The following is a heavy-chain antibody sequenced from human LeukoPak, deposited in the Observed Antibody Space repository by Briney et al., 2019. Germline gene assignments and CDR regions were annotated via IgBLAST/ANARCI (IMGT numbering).Heavy chain of an antibody. J-gene: IGHJ5*02. CDR1: GYTFTASY. Sequence: GAPAKVCCSAAGYTFTASYLHRGREAPGQGRGWWGWIKPNSGDTNYAQQFQGRVTMTRGTSISTAYIELKRLISDDTAVYYCARDSVGGSGSFDPWGQGTLVTVSS. V-gene: IGHV1-2*02. CDR3: ARDSVGGSGSFDP. D-gene: IGHD3-10*01. CDR2: IKPNSGDT.